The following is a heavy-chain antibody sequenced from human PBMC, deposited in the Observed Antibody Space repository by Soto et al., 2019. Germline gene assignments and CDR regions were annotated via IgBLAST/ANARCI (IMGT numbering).Heavy chain of an antibody. V-gene: IGHV4-30-4*01. CDR1: GTTISSGDHY. CDR2: MYYTGKT. Sequence: QVQLQESGPGLVKPSQTLSLTCTVSGTTISSGDHYWSWIRQAPGKGLEWIGYMYYTGKTYYNTSLQSRVTLAVDTSKNQFSLKMTSVTAADTAMYFCARVYGRVDYFDFWGRGTLVSVSS. J-gene: IGHJ4*02. CDR3: ARVYGRVDYFDF. D-gene: IGHD3-16*01.